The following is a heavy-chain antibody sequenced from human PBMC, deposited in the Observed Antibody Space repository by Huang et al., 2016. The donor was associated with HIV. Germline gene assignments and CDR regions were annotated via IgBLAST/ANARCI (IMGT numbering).Heavy chain of an antibody. CDR2: RKPKNGAT. CDR1: GYTFADYF. J-gene: IGHJ4*02. Sequence: QVQLVQSGAEVKKPGASVKVSCKPSGYTFADYFIHWVRQAPGQGLEWVAWRKPKNGATKYAQKFLGRVTVTGDTSINTAYMEFSGLTSDDTANYYCTRDGVAPDEEFDYWGQGTLIIVSS. CDR3: TRDGVAPDEEFDY. V-gene: IGHV1-2*02. D-gene: IGHD5-12*01.